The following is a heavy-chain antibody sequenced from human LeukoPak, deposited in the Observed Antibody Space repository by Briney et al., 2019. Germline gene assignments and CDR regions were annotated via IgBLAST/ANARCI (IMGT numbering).Heavy chain of an antibody. CDR3: ATQTVRGVIIPYY. D-gene: IGHD3-10*01. Sequence: ASVKVSCKASGYTFTGYYMHWVRQAPGQGLEWMGWINPNSGGTNYAQKFQGRVTMTEDTSTDTAYMELSSLRSEDTAVYYCATQTVRGVIIPYYWGQGTLVTVSS. J-gene: IGHJ4*02. CDR1: GYTFTGYY. CDR2: INPNSGGT. V-gene: IGHV1-2*02.